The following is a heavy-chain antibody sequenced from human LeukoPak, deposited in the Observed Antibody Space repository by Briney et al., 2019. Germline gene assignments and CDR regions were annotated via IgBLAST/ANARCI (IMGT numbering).Heavy chain of an antibody. CDR1: GFTFTSYS. J-gene: IGHJ2*01. CDR3: ARDAGGNWYFDL. V-gene: IGHV3-21*01. CDR2: ISSSSSYI. D-gene: IGHD3-16*01. Sequence: PVGCLRLSCAASGFTFTSYSINWVRQGPGKGLEWVSSISSSSSYIYYADSVRGRFTISRDNAKNSLYLQMNSLRAEDTAVYYCARDAGGNWYFDLWGRGTLVTVSS.